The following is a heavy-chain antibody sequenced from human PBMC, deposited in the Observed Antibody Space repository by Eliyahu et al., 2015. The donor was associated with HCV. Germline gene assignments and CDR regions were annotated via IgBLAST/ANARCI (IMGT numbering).Heavy chain of an antibody. J-gene: IGHJ3*02. V-gene: IGHV4-4*02. CDR2: INHSGTT. CDR3: AKILGGKGGFDI. D-gene: IGHD3-16*01. CDR1: GGSINSNNW. Sequence: QVQLQESGPGLVKPSGTLSLTCAVSGGSINSNNWWTWVRQPPGKGLEWIGEINHSGTTNYNPSLKSRVSTSVDKSKNQFSLKLSSVTAADTAVYYCAKILGGKGGFDIWGQGTMVTVSS.